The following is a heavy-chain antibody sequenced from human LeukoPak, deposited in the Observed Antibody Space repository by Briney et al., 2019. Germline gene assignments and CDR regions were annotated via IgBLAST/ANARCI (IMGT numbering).Heavy chain of an antibody. V-gene: IGHV3-15*01. J-gene: IGHJ6*02. CDR2: IKSKTDGGTT. CDR1: GFTFSSAW. Sequence: GGSLRLSCAASGFTFSSAWMTWVRQAPGKGLEWVGLIKSKTDGGTTDYAAPVKGRFTISRDDSKNTLYLQMNSLKTEDTAVYYCTTDRDSSSWYANYYYYTMDVWGQGTTVTVSS. CDR3: TTDRDSSSWYANYYYYTMDV. D-gene: IGHD6-13*01.